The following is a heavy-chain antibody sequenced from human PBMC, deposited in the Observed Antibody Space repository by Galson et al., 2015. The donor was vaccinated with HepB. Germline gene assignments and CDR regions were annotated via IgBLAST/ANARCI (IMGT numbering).Heavy chain of an antibody. CDR3: AKDIISGSYPGPFDY. CDR1: GFTFSNYA. V-gene: IGHV3-23*01. D-gene: IGHD1-26*01. CDR2: ISGIGGST. J-gene: IGHJ4*02. Sequence: SLRLSCAASGFTFSNYAMNWVRQAPGKGLEWVSSISGIGGSTYYADSLKGRFTISRDNSKNTLYLQMNSLRAEDTAVYYCAKDIISGSYPGPFDYWGQGTLVTVSS.